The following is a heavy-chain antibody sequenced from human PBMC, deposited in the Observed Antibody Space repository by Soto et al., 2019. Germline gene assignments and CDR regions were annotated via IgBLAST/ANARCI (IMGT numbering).Heavy chain of an antibody. Sequence: ASVKVSCKASGYTFTGYYMHWVRQAPGQGLEWMGWINPNSGGTNYAQKFQGWVTMTRDTSISTAYMELSRLRSDDTAVYYCARACNWNYEARGAFDICAQGTKVTVSS. CDR3: ARACNWNYEARGAFDI. V-gene: IGHV1-2*04. CDR1: GYTFTGYY. D-gene: IGHD1-7*01. CDR2: INPNSGGT. J-gene: IGHJ3*02.